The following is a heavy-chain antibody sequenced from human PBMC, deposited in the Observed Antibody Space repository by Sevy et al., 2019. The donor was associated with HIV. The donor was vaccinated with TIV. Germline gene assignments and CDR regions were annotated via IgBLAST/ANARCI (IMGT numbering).Heavy chain of an antibody. J-gene: IGHJ5*02. CDR3: ARDTLGYGGNPNLDLDL. CDR2: INSDGSTT. D-gene: IGHD4-17*01. V-gene: IGHV3-74*01. CDR1: GFSFSRYF. Sequence: GGSLRLSCAASGFSFSRYFMHWVRQAPGEGLVWVSRINSDGSTTNYADSVEGRFIVSGDNAKKTLYLELHSLRVEDTATYYWARDTLGYGGNPNLDLDLWGQGTLVTVSS.